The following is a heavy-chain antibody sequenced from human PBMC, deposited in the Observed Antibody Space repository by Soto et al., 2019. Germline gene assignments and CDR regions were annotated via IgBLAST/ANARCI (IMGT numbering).Heavy chain of an antibody. J-gene: IGHJ4*02. CDR1: GYTFTSYG. V-gene: IGHV1-18*01. D-gene: IGHD6-13*01. CDR2: ISAYNGNT. CDR3: ARDLGQPLVDY. Sequence: QVQLVQSGAEVKKPGASVKVSCKASGYTFTSYGITWVRQAPGQGLEWMGWISAYNGNTNYAQKLQGRVTTTTDTPTSTAYTELRSLRSDDTAVYYCARDLGQPLVDYWGQGTLVTVSS.